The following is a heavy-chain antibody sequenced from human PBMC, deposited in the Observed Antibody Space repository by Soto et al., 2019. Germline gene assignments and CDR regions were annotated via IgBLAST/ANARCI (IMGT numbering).Heavy chain of an antibody. V-gene: IGHV2-5*02. D-gene: IGHD3-16*01. CDR3: SQKGGGDRILDY. J-gene: IGHJ4*02. CDR1: GFSLRTSGVG. CDR2: IYWDGYK. Sequence: QITLKESGPTLVKPTQTLTLTCAFSGFSLRTSGVGVGWIRQPPGKALEWLALIYWDGYKHYSPSLKSRLTNPEDPPKNQVVLKMTNMDPLDTATFFCSQKGGGDRILDYWGQGTLVTVSS.